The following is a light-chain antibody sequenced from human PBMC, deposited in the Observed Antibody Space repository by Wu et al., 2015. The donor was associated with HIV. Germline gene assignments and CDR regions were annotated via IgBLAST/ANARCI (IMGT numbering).Light chain of an antibody. Sequence: DIQMTQSPSTLSASVGDRVTITCRASRNINTWLAWYQQKPGTAPKLLIYEASALENGVPSRFSGSGSGTEFTLTISSLQPDDFATYYCQQYNTYSTWTFGQGTKVEIK. J-gene: IGKJ1*01. CDR2: EAS. CDR1: RNINTW. CDR3: QQYNTYSTWT. V-gene: IGKV1-5*03.